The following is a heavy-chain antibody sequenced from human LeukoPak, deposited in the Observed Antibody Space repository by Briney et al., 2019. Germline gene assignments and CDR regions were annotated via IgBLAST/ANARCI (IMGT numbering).Heavy chain of an antibody. V-gene: IGHV1-18*01. CDR1: GYTFTSYG. CDR3: ARDGSGDSSGWYGRSYNWFDP. Sequence: ASVKVSCKASGYTFTSYGISWVRQAPGQGLEWMGWISAYNGNTNYAQKLQGRVTMTTDTSTSTAYMELRSLRSDDTAVYYYARDGSGDSSGWYGRSYNWFDPWGQGTLVTVSS. D-gene: IGHD6-19*01. CDR2: ISAYNGNT. J-gene: IGHJ5*02.